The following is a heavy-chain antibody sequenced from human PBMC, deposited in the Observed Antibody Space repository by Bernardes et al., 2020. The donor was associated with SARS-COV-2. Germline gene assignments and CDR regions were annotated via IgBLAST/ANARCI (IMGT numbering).Heavy chain of an antibody. D-gene: IGHD1-26*01. V-gene: IGHV1-2*02. CDR3: AAVTWSQRDGFDV. Sequence: VKVPCRASVYTFTYYYLHWVRQAPGQGLEWMGWIYPISGATEYEQNFQGRVTMTRDTSVSTAYMELRTLNLDDTAVYYCAAVTWSQRDGFDVWGQGTLVTVSS. CDR1: VYTFTYYY. J-gene: IGHJ3*01. CDR2: IYPISGAT.